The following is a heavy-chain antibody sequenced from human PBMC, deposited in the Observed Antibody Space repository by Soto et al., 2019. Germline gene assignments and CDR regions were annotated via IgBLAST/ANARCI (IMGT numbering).Heavy chain of an antibody. CDR1: GGSINSSSYF. CDR3: ARHCCCGSRNWFDP. CDR2: IYYSGST. D-gene: IGHD1-26*01. J-gene: IGHJ5*02. Sequence: PSETLSLTCSVSGGSINSSSYFWGWVRQPPGKGLEWIGSIYYSGSTYYNPSLRSRVTISVDASKNQFSLRLSSVTAADTAVFWCARHCCCGSRNWFDPWGQGTPVHVSS. V-gene: IGHV4-39*01.